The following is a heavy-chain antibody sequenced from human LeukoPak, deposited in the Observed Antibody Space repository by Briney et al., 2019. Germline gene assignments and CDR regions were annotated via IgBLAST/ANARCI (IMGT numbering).Heavy chain of an antibody. Sequence: GASVKVSCKASGYTFIDYYLHWVRQAPGQGLEWMGWVNPNTGATFYAQKFQGRVPMTRDTSISTVYMDLSSLRSDDTAMYYCASDPAPSGAPVASTGSMDVWGQGTTVTVSS. CDR3: ASDPAPSGAPVASTGSMDV. CDR1: GYTFIDYY. V-gene: IGHV1-2*02. J-gene: IGHJ6*02. CDR2: VNPNTGAT. D-gene: IGHD6-19*01.